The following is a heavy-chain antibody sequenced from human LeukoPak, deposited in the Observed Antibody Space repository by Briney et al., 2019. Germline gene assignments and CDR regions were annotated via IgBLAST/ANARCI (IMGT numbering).Heavy chain of an antibody. V-gene: IGHV3-48*01. CDR2: ISSSSSTI. CDR3: AKLGSSSWYGVMTLDYYGMDV. CDR1: GFTFSSYS. J-gene: IGHJ6*02. Sequence: GGSLRLSCAASGFTFSSYSMNWVRQAPGKGLGWVSYISSSSSTIYYADSVKGRFTISRDNSKNTLYLQMNSLRAEDTAVYYCAKLGSSSWYGVMTLDYYGMDVWSQGTTVTVSS. D-gene: IGHD6-13*01.